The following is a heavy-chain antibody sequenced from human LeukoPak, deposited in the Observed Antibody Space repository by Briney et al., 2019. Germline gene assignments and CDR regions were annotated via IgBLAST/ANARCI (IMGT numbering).Heavy chain of an antibody. CDR3: AATAHYYDSSGYFRWFDP. CDR2: IIPIFGTA. D-gene: IGHD3-22*01. Sequence: GASVKVSCKASGGTFSSYAISWVRQAPGQGLEWMGGIIPIFGTANYAQNFQGRVTMTEDTFTDTAYMELTSLRSEDTAVYYCAATAHYYDSSGYFRWFDPWGQGTLVAVSS. V-gene: IGHV1-69*06. CDR1: GGTFSSYA. J-gene: IGHJ5*02.